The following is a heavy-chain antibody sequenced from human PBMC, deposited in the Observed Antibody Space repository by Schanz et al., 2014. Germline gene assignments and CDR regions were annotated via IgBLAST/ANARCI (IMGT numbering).Heavy chain of an antibody. J-gene: IGHJ3*02. CDR1: GFTFSTHA. CDR3: ARDGYSVVVISPTESFDI. CDR2: ISGGGGTT. D-gene: IGHD2-21*01. V-gene: IGHV3-23*01. Sequence: EMQLLESGGGLIQPGGSLRLSCAASGFTFSTHAMSWVRQAPGKGLEWVSAISGGGGTTYYTDSVKGRFTISRDNSENTLYLQMSSLRAEDTAVYYCARDGYSVVVISPTESFDIWGQGTMVTVSP.